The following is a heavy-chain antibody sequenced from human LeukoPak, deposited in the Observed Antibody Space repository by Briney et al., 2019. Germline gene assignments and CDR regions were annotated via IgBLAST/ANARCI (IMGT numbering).Heavy chain of an antibody. J-gene: IGHJ6*03. V-gene: IGHV1-2*02. Sequence: ASVKVSCKASGYTFTGYYMHWVRPAPGQGLEWMGWINPNSGGTNYAQKFQGRVTMTRDTSISTAYMELSRLRSDDTAVYYCARDPYYYYYMDVWGKGTTVTVSS. CDR1: GYTFTGYY. CDR2: INPNSGGT. CDR3: ARDPYYYYYMDV.